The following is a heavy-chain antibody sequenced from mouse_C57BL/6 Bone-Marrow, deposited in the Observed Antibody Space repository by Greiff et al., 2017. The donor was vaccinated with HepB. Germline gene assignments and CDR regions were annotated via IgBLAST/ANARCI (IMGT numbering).Heavy chain of an antibody. V-gene: IGHV5-6*01. CDR1: GFTFSSYG. J-gene: IGHJ2*01. CDR2: ISSGGSYT. CDR3: ARNHYFDY. Sequence: EVQLQQSGGDLVKPGGSLKLSCAASGFTFSSYGMSWVRQTPDKRLEWVATISSGGSYTYYPDSVKGRFTISRDNAKNTLYLQMSSLKSEDTAMYYCARNHYFDYWGQGTTLTVSS.